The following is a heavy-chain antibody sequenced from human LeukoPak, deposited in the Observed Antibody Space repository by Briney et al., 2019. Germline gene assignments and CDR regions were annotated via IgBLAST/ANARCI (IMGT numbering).Heavy chain of an antibody. CDR3: ARVRNTMVRGWFDP. Sequence: SETLSLTCTVSGGSISSYYWSWIRQPPGKGLEWVGYIYYDGSTNYNPSLKSRVTISVDASKNQFFLKLSSVTAADTAVYYCARVRNTMVRGWFDPWGQGTLVTVSS. V-gene: IGHV4-59*01. CDR1: GGSISSYY. J-gene: IGHJ5*02. CDR2: IYYDGST. D-gene: IGHD3-10*01.